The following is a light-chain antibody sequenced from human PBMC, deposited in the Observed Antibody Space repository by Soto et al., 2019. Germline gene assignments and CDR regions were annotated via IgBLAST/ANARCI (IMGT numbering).Light chain of an antibody. Sequence: DIVMTQSPATLSVSPGDRAILSCRASQFIGDNLAWYQQKSGHAPRLLIYGAATRATAIPARFSGSRSGTEFTLTISGLQSEDVAIYYCQQYSNWPPWTFGQGTRVDIK. V-gene: IGKV3-15*01. CDR1: QFIGDN. J-gene: IGKJ1*01. CDR3: QQYSNWPPWT. CDR2: GAA.